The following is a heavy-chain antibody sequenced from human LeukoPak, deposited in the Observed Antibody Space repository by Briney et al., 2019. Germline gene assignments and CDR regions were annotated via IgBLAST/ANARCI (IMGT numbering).Heavy chain of an antibody. CDR1: GYTFTTFH. CDR2: VNPDTGNT. CDR3: ARRGLVAGIYDLVYGFDL. Sequence: GASVKASCKASGYTFTTFHIDWVRQAPGQGPEWMGWVNPDTGNTGFAQKFQGRVTITQNSSVITVYMELTSLTSEDTAIYYCARRGLVAGIYDLVYGFDLWGQGTMVTVSS. J-gene: IGHJ3*01. V-gene: IGHV1-8*03. D-gene: IGHD3/OR15-3a*01.